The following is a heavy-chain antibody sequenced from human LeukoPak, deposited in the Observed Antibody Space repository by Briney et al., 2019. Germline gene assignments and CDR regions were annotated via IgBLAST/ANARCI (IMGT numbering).Heavy chain of an antibody. V-gene: IGHV3-21*01. CDR3: AREPPGRYYYGSGSYFGIDY. CDR1: GLIFSSYC. Sequence: GGSLRLSCAACGLIFSSYCMHWVSQAPGKGLEWVSSIRSSSRYIFYADSVKGRFTIPRDNAKNSLYLQMNSLRAEDTAVYYCAREPPGRYYYGSGSYFGIDYWGQGTLVTVSS. CDR2: IRSSSRYI. D-gene: IGHD3-10*01. J-gene: IGHJ4*02.